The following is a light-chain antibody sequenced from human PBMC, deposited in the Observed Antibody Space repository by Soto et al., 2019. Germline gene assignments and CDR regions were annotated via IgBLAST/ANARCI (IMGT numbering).Light chain of an antibody. CDR1: QSIRSE. Sequence: EIQMTQSPSFLSASVGEGATLSCRASQSIRSELGWYQQKPGQTPSVLIYGTSNMVTGIPARFSGSGSGTEFTLAISSLQSEDFAIYYCLQDINCPLTFGQGTKVDIK. CDR3: LQDINCPLT. V-gene: IGKV3D-15*01. CDR2: GTS. J-gene: IGKJ1*01.